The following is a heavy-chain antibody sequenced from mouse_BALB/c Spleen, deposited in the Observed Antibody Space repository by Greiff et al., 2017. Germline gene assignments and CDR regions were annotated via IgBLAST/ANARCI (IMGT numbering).Heavy chain of an antibody. Sequence: QVQLKQPGAELVKPGASVKLSCKASGYTFTSYWMHWVKQRPGQGLEWIGEINPSNGRTNYNEKFKSKATLTVDKSSSTAYMQLSSLTSEDSAVYYCARWGYYDYDTGPSFAYWGQGTLVTVSA. CDR2: INPSNGRT. J-gene: IGHJ3*01. CDR3: ARWGYYDYDTGPSFAY. V-gene: IGHV1S81*02. D-gene: IGHD2-4*01. CDR1: GYTFTSYW.